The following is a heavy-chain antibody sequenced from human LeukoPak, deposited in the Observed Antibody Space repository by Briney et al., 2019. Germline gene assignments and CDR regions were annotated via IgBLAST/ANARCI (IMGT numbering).Heavy chain of an antibody. CDR3: AKDWGSGTSLYYFDY. Sequence: GGSLRLSCAASGFTFSSYAMSWVRQAPGKGLEWVSAISGSGGSTYYADSVKGRFTISRDNSKNTLYLHMNSLRAEDTAVYYCAKDWGSGTSLYYFDYWGQGTLVTVSS. J-gene: IGHJ4*02. CDR2: ISGSGGST. D-gene: IGHD3-16*01. V-gene: IGHV3-23*01. CDR1: GFTFSSYA.